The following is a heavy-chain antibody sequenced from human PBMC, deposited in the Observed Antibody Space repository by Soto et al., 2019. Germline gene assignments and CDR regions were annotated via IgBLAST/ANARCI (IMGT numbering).Heavy chain of an antibody. CDR3: ARDDQLEVDY. CDR2: ISYDGSNK. Sequence: GGSLRLSCAASGFTFSSYAMHWVRQAPGKGLEWVAVISYDGSNKYYADSVKGRFTISRDNSKNTLYLQMNSLRAEDTAVYYCARDDQLEVDYWGQGTLVTVSS. J-gene: IGHJ4*02. CDR1: GFTFSSYA. V-gene: IGHV3-30-3*01. D-gene: IGHD6-13*01.